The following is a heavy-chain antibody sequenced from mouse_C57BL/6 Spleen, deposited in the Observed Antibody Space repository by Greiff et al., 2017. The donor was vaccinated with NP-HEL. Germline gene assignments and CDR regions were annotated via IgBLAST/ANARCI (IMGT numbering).Heavy chain of an antibody. J-gene: IGHJ1*03. CDR3: AREVGNYGWYFDV. Sequence: QVQLQQPGAELVKPGASVKMSCKTSGYTFTSYWITWVKQRPGQGLEWIGDIYPGSGSTNYNEKFKSKATLTVDTSSSTAYMQLSSLTAEDSAVYYCAREVGNYGWYFDVWGTGTTVTVSS. V-gene: IGHV1-55*01. CDR1: GYTFTSYW. CDR2: IYPGSGST. D-gene: IGHD2-1*01.